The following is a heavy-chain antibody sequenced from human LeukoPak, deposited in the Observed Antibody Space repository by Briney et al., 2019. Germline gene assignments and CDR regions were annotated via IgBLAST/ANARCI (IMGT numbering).Heavy chain of an antibody. CDR2: IFYSGST. Sequence: PSETLSLTCTVSGGSISSGGYYWSWIRQHPGKGLEWIGYIFYSGSTYYNPSLKSRVTISVTTSKNQFSLKLSSVTAADMAVYYCAREVRYSGYQDYWGQGTLVTVSS. CDR3: AREVRYSGYQDY. CDR1: GGSISSGGYY. V-gene: IGHV4-31*03. J-gene: IGHJ4*02. D-gene: IGHD5-12*01.